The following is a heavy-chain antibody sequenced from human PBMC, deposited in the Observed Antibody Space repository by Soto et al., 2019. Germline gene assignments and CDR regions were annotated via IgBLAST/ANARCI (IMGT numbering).Heavy chain of an antibody. CDR2: IYHSGST. Sequence: PSETLSLTCAVSGGSIISSNWWSWVRQPPGKGLEWIGEIYHSGSTNYNPSLKSRVTISVDKSKNQFSLKPSSVTAADTAVYYCARGLSARKWELRHGIRYWGQGTLVTVSS. CDR3: ARGLSARKWELRHGIRY. J-gene: IGHJ4*02. V-gene: IGHV4-4*02. CDR1: GGSIISSNW. D-gene: IGHD1-26*01.